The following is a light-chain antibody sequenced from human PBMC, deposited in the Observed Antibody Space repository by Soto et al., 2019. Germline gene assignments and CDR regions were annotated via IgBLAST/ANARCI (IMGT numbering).Light chain of an antibody. CDR3: AAWDASLNGQGV. CDR2: SND. Sequence: QSVLTQPPSASGTPGQRVSISCSGSSSNIGRNTVNWYQQLPGTAPKVLIYSNDQRPSGVPDRFSGSKSGTSASLAISGLQSEDEADYYCAAWDASLNGQGVFGGGTKLTVL. J-gene: IGLJ3*02. V-gene: IGLV1-44*01. CDR1: SSNIGRNT.